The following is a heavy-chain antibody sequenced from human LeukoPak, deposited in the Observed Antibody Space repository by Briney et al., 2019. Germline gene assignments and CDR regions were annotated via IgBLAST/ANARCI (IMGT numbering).Heavy chain of an antibody. CDR2: ISSSSSYI. D-gene: IGHD6-13*01. CDR3: ARALAAAADY. J-gene: IGHJ4*02. Sequence: GGSLRLSCAASGFTFSSYSMNWVSRAPGKGLEWVSSISSSSSYIYYADSVKGRFTISRDNAKNALYLQMNSLRAEDTAVYYCARALAAAADYWGQGTLVTVSS. V-gene: IGHV3-21*01. CDR1: GFTFSSYS.